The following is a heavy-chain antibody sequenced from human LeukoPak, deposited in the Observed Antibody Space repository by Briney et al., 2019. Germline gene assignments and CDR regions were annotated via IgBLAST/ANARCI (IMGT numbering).Heavy chain of an antibody. Sequence: SETLSLTCTVSGDSISNYYWSWIRQPPGKGLEWIGHVYYTGSPNYNPSLRSRVTISLDTSKNQFSLKLSSVTGADTAVYYCARYCSGGTCYGFDSWGQGTLVTVSS. CDR2: VYYTGSP. V-gene: IGHV4-59*01. D-gene: IGHD2-15*01. J-gene: IGHJ4*02. CDR3: ARYCSGGTCYGFDS. CDR1: GDSISNYY.